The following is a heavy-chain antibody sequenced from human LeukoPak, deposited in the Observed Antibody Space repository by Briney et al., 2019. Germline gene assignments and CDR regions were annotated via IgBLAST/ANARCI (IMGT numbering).Heavy chain of an antibody. J-gene: IGHJ4*02. Sequence: GGSLRLSCAASGFIFSNYGMHWVRQAPGKGLEWVALIWYDGSNKYYTDSVKGRLTISRDNSKNTLCLQMNSLRAEDTAVYYCAREGPRGNSQFDYWGQGTLVTVSS. CDR2: IWYDGSNK. CDR3: AREGPRGNSQFDY. CDR1: GFIFSNYG. V-gene: IGHV3-33*01. D-gene: IGHD2/OR15-2a*01.